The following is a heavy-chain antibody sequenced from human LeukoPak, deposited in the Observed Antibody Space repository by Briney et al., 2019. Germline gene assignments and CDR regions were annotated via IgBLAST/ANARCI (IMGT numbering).Heavy chain of an antibody. CDR1: GFTVSSNY. J-gene: IGHJ4*02. CDR3: AKASSGPDGGHY. Sequence: RSGGSLRLSCAASGFTVSSNYMSWVRQAPGKGLEWVSVIYSGGSTYYADSVKGRFTISRDNSKNTLYLQMNSLRAEDTAVYYCAKASSGPDGGHYWGQGTLVTVSS. D-gene: IGHD3-22*01. V-gene: IGHV3-53*01. CDR2: IYSGGST.